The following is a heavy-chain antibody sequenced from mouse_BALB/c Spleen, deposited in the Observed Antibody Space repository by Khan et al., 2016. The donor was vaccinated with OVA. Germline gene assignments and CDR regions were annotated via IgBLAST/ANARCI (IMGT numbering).Heavy chain of an antibody. CDR3: ARDYDYDGYYTMDY. J-gene: IGHJ4*01. D-gene: IGHD2-4*01. Sequence: EVELVESGGGLVNPGGSLKLSCAASGFTFSDYYMYWVRQTPEKRLEWVATISDGGNYTYYPDDLKGRFTISRDNAKNSLYLQMSSLKYEDKAMYYCARDYDYDGYYTMDYWGQGTSVTVSS. V-gene: IGHV5-4*02. CDR1: GFTFSDYY. CDR2: ISDGGNYT.